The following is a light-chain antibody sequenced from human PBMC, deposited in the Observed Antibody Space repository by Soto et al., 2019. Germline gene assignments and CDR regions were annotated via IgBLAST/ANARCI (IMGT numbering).Light chain of an antibody. CDR2: DVS. CDR1: SSDFGGYNY. J-gene: IGLJ1*01. Sequence: QSVLTQPASVSGSPGQSITISCTGTSSDFGGYNYVSWYQQHPGKAPKLMIYDVSNRPSGVSNRFSGSKSGNTASLTISGLQAEDEADYYCSSYTSSSTLGVFGTGTKVPS. CDR3: SSYTSSSTLGV. V-gene: IGLV2-14*01.